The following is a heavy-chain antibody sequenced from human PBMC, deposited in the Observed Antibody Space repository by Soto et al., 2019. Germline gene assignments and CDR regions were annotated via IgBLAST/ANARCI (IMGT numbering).Heavy chain of an antibody. CDR1: GGSIRGYY. CDR2: IYYSGST. D-gene: IGHD6-13*01. CDR3: ARLGVAASDYYFDY. Sequence: SETQSVTCTVSGGSIRGYYWSWIRQPPGKGLEWIAYIYYSGSTNYKPSLRSRVTISVDTSKNQFSLRLSSMTAADTAVYYCARLGVAASDYYFDYWGQGTLVTVSS. J-gene: IGHJ4*02. V-gene: IGHV4-59*01.